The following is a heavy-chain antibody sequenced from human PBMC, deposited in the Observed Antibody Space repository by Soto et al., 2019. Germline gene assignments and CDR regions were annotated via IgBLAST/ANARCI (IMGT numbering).Heavy chain of an antibody. Sequence: EVQLVESGGGLVQPGGSLRLSCAASGFTVSSNYMSWVRQAPGKGLEWVSVIYSGGSTYYADSVKGRFTISRDNSKNTLYLQMNSLRAEDTAVYYCARDEFDELTSGYSSRWYTNWGQGTLVTVSS. CDR1: GFTVSSNY. J-gene: IGHJ4*02. CDR2: IYSGGST. V-gene: IGHV3-66*01. D-gene: IGHD6-19*01. CDR3: ARDEFDELTSGYSSRWYTN.